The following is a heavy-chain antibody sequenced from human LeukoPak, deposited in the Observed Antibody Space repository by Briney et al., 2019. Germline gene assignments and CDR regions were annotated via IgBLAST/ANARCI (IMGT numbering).Heavy chain of an antibody. V-gene: IGHV4-59*08. CDR2: IYYSGST. J-gene: IGHJ1*01. CDR1: GSSISSYY. CDR3: ARHGYSSGWGNEYFQH. Sequence: PSETLSLTCTVSGSSISSYYWSWIRQPPGKGLEWIGYIYYSGSTNYNPSLKSRVTISVDTSKNQFSLKLSSVTAADTAVYYCARHGYSSGWGNEYFQHWGQGTLVTVSS. D-gene: IGHD6-19*01.